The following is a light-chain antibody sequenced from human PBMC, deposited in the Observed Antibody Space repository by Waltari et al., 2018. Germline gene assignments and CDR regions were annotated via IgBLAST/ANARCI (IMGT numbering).Light chain of an antibody. CDR3: HQYNSYPIT. J-gene: IGKJ5*01. CDR1: QSISSW. CDR2: KAS. Sequence: DIQMTQSPSTLSASVGDRVTITCRASQSISSWLDWYQHQVGKAPKLLIYKASSLKSGVASRFSGGGSGTEFTLTISSLQPDDFATYYCHQYNSYPITFGQGTRLETK. V-gene: IGKV1-5*03.